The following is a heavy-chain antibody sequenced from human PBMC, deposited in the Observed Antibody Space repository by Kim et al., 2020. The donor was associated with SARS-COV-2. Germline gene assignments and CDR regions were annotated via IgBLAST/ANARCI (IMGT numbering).Heavy chain of an antibody. Sequence: SETLSLTCTVSGGSISSYYWSWIRQPPGKGLEWIGYIYYSGSTNYNPSLKSRVTISVDTSKNQFSLKLSSVTAADTAVYYCARVYPYYDFWSGYYKGHYMDVWGKGTTVTVSS. J-gene: IGHJ6*03. V-gene: IGHV4-59*08. CDR2: IYYSGST. CDR1: GGSISSYY. CDR3: ARVYPYYDFWSGYYKGHYMDV. D-gene: IGHD3-3*01.